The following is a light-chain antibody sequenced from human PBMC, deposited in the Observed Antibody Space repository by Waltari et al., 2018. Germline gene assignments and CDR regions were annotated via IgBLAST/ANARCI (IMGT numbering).Light chain of an antibody. CDR3: QKYGTRPAT. CDR1: QSISRY. V-gene: IGKV3-20*01. CDR2: DAS. Sequence: EIVLTQSPGTLSLSPGERATLSCRASQSISRYLAWYQQKPGQAPRLLIYDASNRATGIPDRFSGSGSGTDFSLTISRLEPEDFAVYYCQKYGTRPATFGQGTKVEVK. J-gene: IGKJ1*01.